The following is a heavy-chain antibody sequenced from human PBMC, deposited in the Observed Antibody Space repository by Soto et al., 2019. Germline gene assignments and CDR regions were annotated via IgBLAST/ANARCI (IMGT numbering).Heavy chain of an antibody. CDR3: ARENTAAAGTGDY. Sequence: EVQLVESGGGLVKPGGSLRLSCAASGFTFSSYSMNWVRQAPGKGLEWVSSISSSSSYIYYADSVKGRFTISRDNAKNSLYLQMNSLRAEDTAVYYCARENTAAAGTGDYWGQGTLVTVSS. V-gene: IGHV3-21*01. D-gene: IGHD6-13*01. CDR1: GFTFSSYS. CDR2: ISSSSSYI. J-gene: IGHJ4*02.